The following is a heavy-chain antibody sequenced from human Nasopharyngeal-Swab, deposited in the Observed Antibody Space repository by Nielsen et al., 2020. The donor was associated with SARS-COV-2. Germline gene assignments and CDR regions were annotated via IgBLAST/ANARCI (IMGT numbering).Heavy chain of an antibody. Sequence: GESLKISCAVSGFTLSSYAMSWVRQAPGKGLEWVSLITSSSSYIYYADSVKGRFTISRDNAKNFLYLQMNSLRAEDTAVYYCARDSTSKYFDGSGYSFDSWGQGTLVTVSS. CDR3: ARDSTSKYFDGSGYSFDS. CDR1: GFTLSSYA. D-gene: IGHD3-22*01. V-gene: IGHV3-21*01. J-gene: IGHJ4*02. CDR2: ITSSSSYI.